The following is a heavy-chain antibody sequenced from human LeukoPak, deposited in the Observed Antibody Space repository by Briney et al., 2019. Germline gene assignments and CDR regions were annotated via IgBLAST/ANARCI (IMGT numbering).Heavy chain of an antibody. D-gene: IGHD2-15*01. V-gene: IGHV3-23*01. J-gene: IGHJ4*02. Sequence: GGSLRLSCVASGFTFNNYYMNWVRQAPGKGLEWVSAMSSSDDGRYYAASVRGRFTISRDTSRSTLYLQMNSLRAEDAAVYYCAKAPVTSCRGAFCYPFDYWGQGTLVTVSS. CDR3: AKAPVTSCRGAFCYPFDY. CDR2: MSSSDDGR. CDR1: GFTFNNYY.